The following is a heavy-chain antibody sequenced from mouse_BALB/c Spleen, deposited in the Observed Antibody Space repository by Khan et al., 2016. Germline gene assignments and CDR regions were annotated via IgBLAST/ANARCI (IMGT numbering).Heavy chain of an antibody. D-gene: IGHD2-4*01. Sequence: VRLQQSGAELVKPGASVKLSCTASDFNIKDTYIHWVKQRPEQGLGWIGRIDPANDNTIYDPKFQGQATFTADTSSNTAYLQLSSLTSEDTAVYYCARLGEDYDWFVSWGQGTLVTVSA. V-gene: IGHV14-3*02. CDR1: DFNIKDTY. J-gene: IGHJ3*01. CDR3: ARLGEDYDWFVS. CDR2: IDPANDNT.